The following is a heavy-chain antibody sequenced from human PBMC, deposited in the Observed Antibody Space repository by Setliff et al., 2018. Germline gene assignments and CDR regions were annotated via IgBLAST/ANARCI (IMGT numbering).Heavy chain of an antibody. CDR2: IHASGSP. J-gene: IGHJ4*02. D-gene: IGHD3-9*01. CDR3: ARERYFDWFFEY. V-gene: IGHV4-61*02. Sequence: SETLSLTCNVSGGSISSGAYYWSWIRQPAGKAPEWIGRIHASGSPSYNPSLNSRVTMSLDTSTNQFFLRLSSVTAADTAVYYCARERYFDWFFEYWGRGTLVTVSS. CDR1: GGSISSGAYY.